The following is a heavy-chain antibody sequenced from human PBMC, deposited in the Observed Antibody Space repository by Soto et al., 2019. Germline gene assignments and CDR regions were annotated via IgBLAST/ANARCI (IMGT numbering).Heavy chain of an antibody. J-gene: IGHJ4*02. D-gene: IGHD6-13*01. V-gene: IGHV1-8*01. CDR3: TRDIQQQLQRSGPFDY. CDR1: GYTFTSYD. CDR2: MNPNSGNT. Sequence: ASVKVSCKASGYTFTSYDINWVRQATGQGLEWMGWMNPNSGNTGYAQKFQGRVTMTRNTSISTAYMELSSLRSEDTAVYYCTRDIQQQLQRSGPFDYWGQGTLVTVSS.